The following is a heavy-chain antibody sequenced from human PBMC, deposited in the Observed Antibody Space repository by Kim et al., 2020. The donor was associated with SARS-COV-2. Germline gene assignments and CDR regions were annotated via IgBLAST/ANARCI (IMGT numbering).Heavy chain of an antibody. Sequence: GGSLRLSCAASGFIVSSNFMIWVRQAPGQGLEWVSVIYSGDNTYYADSVKGRFTISRDSSKNTLYLQMNGLSAENTAVYYCARGPTVISQGGYFDFWGQGILVTVSS. J-gene: IGHJ4*02. CDR1: GFIVSSNF. CDR2: IYSGDNT. CDR3: ARGPTVISQGGYFDF. V-gene: IGHV3-53*01. D-gene: IGHD4-17*01.